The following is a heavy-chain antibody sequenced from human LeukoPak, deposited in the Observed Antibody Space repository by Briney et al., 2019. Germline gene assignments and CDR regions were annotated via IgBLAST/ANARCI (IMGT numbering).Heavy chain of an antibody. D-gene: IGHD3-10*01. CDR1: GGSFSGYY. CDR3: ARRTWAYYGSGSYYNDC. Sequence: SETLSLTCAVYGGSFSGYYWSWIRQPPGKGLEWIGEINHSGSTNYNPSLKSRVTISVDTSKNQFSLKLSSVTAADTAVYYCARRTWAYYGSGSYYNDCWGQGTLVTVSS. V-gene: IGHV4-34*01. CDR2: INHSGST. J-gene: IGHJ4*02.